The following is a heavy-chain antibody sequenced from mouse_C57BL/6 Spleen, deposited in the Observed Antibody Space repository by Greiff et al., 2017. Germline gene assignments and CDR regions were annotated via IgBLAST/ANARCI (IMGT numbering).Heavy chain of an antibody. CDR1: GYTFTEYT. CDR3: ARHEDRGLRREGAMDY. D-gene: IGHD2-4*01. Sequence: QVQLKESGAELVKPGASVKLSCKASGYTFTEYTIHWVKQRSGQGLEWIGWFYPGSGSIKYNEKFKDKATLTADKSSSTVYMELSRLTSEDSAVYFCARHEDRGLRREGAMDYWGQGTSVTVSS. CDR2: FYPGSGSI. V-gene: IGHV1-62-2*01. J-gene: IGHJ4*01.